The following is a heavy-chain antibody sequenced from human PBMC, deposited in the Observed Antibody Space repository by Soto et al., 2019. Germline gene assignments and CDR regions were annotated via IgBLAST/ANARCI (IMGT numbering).Heavy chain of an antibody. J-gene: IGHJ4*02. D-gene: IGHD2-15*01. CDR2: IWYDSSNK. CDR3: ARGSGVEAATPFDH. CDR1: GFSFKDHG. Sequence: QVQLVESGGGVVQPGRSLRLSCVASGFSFKDHGMHWVRQAPGKGPEWAAVIWYDSSNKYYGDSVKGRFNISRDNSKNALFLQMNSLRVEDTGLYYCARGSGVEAATPFDHWGQGGLVTDSS. V-gene: IGHV3-33*01.